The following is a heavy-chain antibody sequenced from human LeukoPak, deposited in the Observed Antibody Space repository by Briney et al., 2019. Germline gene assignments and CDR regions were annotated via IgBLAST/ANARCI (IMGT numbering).Heavy chain of an antibody. CDR1: GFTFSSCT. Sequence: GGSLRLSCAASGFTFSSCTLHWVRQAPGKGLEWVSSISSSSNIYYADSVKGRLTISRDNAKNSLYLQMTSLRAEDTAVYYCARAGLFTSGKGGMDVWGQGTTVTVSS. CDR2: ISSSSNI. CDR3: ARAGLFTSGKGGMDV. J-gene: IGHJ6*02. V-gene: IGHV3-69-1*01. D-gene: IGHD3-10*01.